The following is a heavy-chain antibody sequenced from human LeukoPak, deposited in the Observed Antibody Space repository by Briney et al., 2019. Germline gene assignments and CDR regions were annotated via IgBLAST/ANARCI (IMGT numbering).Heavy chain of an antibody. Sequence: PGRSLRLSCVASGFTFSSYGMHWVRQAPGKGPEWVALISYDGGDKYYVDSVKGRFTISRDNSKNTLNLQMNSLRAEDTAVYYCAKVRYSSGWPEFDHWGQGTLVTASS. CDR2: ISYDGGDK. J-gene: IGHJ4*02. V-gene: IGHV3-30*18. CDR3: AKVRYSSGWPEFDH. CDR1: GFTFSSYG. D-gene: IGHD6-19*01.